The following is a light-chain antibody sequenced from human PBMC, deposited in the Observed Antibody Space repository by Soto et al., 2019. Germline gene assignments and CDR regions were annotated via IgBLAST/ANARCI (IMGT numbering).Light chain of an antibody. CDR1: NIGSKS. J-gene: IGLJ2*01. Sequence: SYELTQPPSVSVAPGQTARITCGGNNIGSKSVHWYQQKPCQAPVLVVYDDSDRPSGIPERFSGSNSGNTATLTISMVEAGDEADYYCQVWDSSSDHVVFGGGTKLPVL. CDR2: DDS. CDR3: QVWDSSSDHVV. V-gene: IGLV3-21*02.